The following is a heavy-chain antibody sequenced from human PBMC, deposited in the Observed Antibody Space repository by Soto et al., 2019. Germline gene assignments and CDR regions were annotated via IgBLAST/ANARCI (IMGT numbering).Heavy chain of an antibody. CDR3: ASSIYYDSSGSDPNFDY. CDR1: GGSISSYY. Sequence: PSETLSLTCTVSGGSISSYYWSWIRQPPGKGLEWIGYIYYSGSTNYNPSLKSRVTISVDTSKNQFSLKLSSVTAADTAVYYCASSIYYDSSGSDPNFDYWGQGTLVTVSS. V-gene: IGHV4-59*01. CDR2: IYYSGST. D-gene: IGHD3-22*01. J-gene: IGHJ4*02.